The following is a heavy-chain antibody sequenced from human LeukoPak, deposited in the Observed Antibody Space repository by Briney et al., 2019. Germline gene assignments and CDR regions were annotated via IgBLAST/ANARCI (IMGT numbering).Heavy chain of an antibody. CDR2: IRSTANSYAT. J-gene: IGHJ4*02. CDR1: GFTLSGSS. CDR3: TRQGEQYNDY. D-gene: IGHD1-1*01. V-gene: IGHV3-73*01. Sequence: GGSLRLSCAASGFTLSGSSMHWVRQASGQGPEWVGRIRSTANSYATAYDASVKGRFTISRYDSKNTAYLQMNSLKTEDTGVYYCTRQGEQYNDYWGQGTLVTVSS.